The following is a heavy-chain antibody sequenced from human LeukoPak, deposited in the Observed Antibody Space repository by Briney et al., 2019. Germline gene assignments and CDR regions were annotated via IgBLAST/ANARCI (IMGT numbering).Heavy chain of an antibody. D-gene: IGHD3-3*01. CDR3: AKVGYDFWSGYSTLYYYYMDV. V-gene: IGHV3-23*01. Sequence: GGSLRLSCAASGFTFSSYAMSWVRQAPGKGLEWVSAISGSGGSTYYADSVKGRFTISRDNSKNTLYLQMNSLRAEDTAVYYCAKVGYDFWSGYSTLYYYYMDVWGKGTTVTVSS. J-gene: IGHJ6*03. CDR1: GFTFSSYA. CDR2: ISGSGGST.